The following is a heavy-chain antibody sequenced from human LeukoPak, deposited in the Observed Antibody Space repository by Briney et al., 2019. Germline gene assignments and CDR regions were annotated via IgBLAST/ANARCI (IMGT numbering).Heavy chain of an antibody. D-gene: IGHD3-10*01. CDR1: GGTFSSYA. CDR2: TIPIFGTA. J-gene: IGHJ5*02. CDR3: ARRITMVRGVTTDNWFDP. V-gene: IGHV1-69*01. Sequence: ASVKVSCKASGGTFSSYAISWVRQAPGQGLEWMGGTIPIFGTANYAQKFQGRVTITADESTSTAYMELSSLRSEDTAVYYCARRITMVRGVTTDNWFDPWGQGTLVTVSS.